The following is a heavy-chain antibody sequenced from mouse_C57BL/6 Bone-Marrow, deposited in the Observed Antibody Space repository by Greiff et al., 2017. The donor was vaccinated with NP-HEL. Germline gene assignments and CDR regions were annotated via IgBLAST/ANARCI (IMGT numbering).Heavy chain of an antibody. Sequence: EVQLVESGGGLVKPGGSLKLSCAASGFTFSDYGMHWVRQAPEKGLEWVAYISSGSSTIYYADTVKGRSTITRDKAKNTLYLQMTSLRSEDTAMYYGANGGDYYGRRPCWYFDVWGTGTTVTVSS. CDR3: ANGGDYYGRRPCWYFDV. V-gene: IGHV5-17*01. CDR2: ISSGSSTI. CDR1: GFTFSDYG. D-gene: IGHD1-1*01. J-gene: IGHJ1*03.